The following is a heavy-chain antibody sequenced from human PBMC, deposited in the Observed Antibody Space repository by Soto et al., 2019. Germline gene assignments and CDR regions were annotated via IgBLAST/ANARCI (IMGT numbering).Heavy chain of an antibody. V-gene: IGHV4-59*01. J-gene: IGHJ4*02. D-gene: IGHD7-27*01. Sequence: PSETLSLTCTVSGGSISSYYWSWIRQPPGKGLEWIGYIYYSGSTNYNPSLKSRVTISVDTSKNQFSLKLSSVTAADTAVYYCARVMGTGAPVISPFDYWGQGTLVTVSS. CDR2: IYYSGST. CDR3: ARVMGTGAPVISPFDY. CDR1: GGSISSYY.